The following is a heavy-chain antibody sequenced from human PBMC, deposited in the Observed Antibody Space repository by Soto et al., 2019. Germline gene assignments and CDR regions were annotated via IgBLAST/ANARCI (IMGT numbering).Heavy chain of an antibody. CDR2: ISYDGSNL. D-gene: IGHD3-3*01. V-gene: IGHV3-30*18. J-gene: IGHJ6*02. CDR1: GFYFSNYG. Sequence: GGYLRLSWVASGFYFSNYGMQWVRQAPGKGLEPVATISYDGSNLFHADSGKGRFTISRDNSKNTLYVLLSSLRAEEKAIYYCSKSFSVFGTQLSSSYLIDVWGEATTVTVSS. CDR3: SKSFSVFGTQLSSSYLIDV.